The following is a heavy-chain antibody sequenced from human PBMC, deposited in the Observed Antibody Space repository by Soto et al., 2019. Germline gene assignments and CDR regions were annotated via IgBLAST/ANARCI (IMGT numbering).Heavy chain of an antibody. Sequence: QVQLQESGPGLVRPSETLSLTCSISGGSIRGYHWNWIRQTPGKGVERIGYFHNSGNPKYSSSLKSRVTIPVDMSEQQSSLKSTSVTAADTAVYWCVIDPVDGSALFDSWGQGALVTVSS. V-gene: IGHV4-59*01. CDR3: VIDPVDGSALFDS. CDR2: FHNSGNP. J-gene: IGHJ5*02. D-gene: IGHD2-15*01. CDR1: GGSIRGYH.